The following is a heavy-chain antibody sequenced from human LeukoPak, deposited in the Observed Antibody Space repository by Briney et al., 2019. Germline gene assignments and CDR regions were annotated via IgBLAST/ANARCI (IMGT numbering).Heavy chain of an antibody. D-gene: IGHD3-10*01. Sequence: PSETLSLTCTVSGGSISSYYWSWIRQSPGKGLEWIGYIYYSGSTNYNPSLKSRITISLDTSKNQFSLKLSSVTAADTAVYYCARHDNYPGFGRGLDPWGQGTLVTVSS. CDR3: ARHDNYPGFGRGLDP. V-gene: IGHV4-59*08. J-gene: IGHJ5*02. CDR2: IYYSGST. CDR1: GGSISSYY.